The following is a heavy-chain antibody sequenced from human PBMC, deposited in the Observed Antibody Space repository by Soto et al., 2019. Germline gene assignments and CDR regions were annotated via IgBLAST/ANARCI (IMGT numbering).Heavy chain of an antibody. CDR1: GFSFDEYA. D-gene: IGHD6-13*01. V-gene: IGHV3-9*01. Sequence: EVQLVESGGTLVQPGRSLRLSCAASGFSFDEYAMHWVRQVPGKGLEWVSGVSWNSGTVGYGDSVKGRFTISRDNDKNSLYLQMNSLRAEDTAMSYCAKGFCSSAKCYTYSYMDVWGKGTAVTVSS. CDR3: AKGFCSSAKCYTYSYMDV. J-gene: IGHJ6*03. CDR2: VSWNSGTV.